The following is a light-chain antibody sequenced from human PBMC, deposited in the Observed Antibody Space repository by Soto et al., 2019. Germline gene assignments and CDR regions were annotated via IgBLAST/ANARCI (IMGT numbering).Light chain of an antibody. Sequence: DIVLTQSPGTLSLSPGERATLSCRASQSISSSFLGWYQQKPGQAPRLLIYVASTRATGIPDRFSGSGSGTDFTLTISRLEAEDFAVYYCQQYGSSPRTFGQGTKVEVK. CDR1: QSISSSF. V-gene: IGKV3-20*01. CDR3: QQYGSSPRT. J-gene: IGKJ1*01. CDR2: VAS.